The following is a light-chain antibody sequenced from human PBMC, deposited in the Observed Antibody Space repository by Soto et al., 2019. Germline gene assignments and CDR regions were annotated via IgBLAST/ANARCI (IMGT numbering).Light chain of an antibody. CDR2: GGS. CDR1: QAINSY. J-gene: IGKJ4*01. Sequence: IQLTQSPSSLSASVGDRVTITCRASQAINSYLAWYQQEPGKAPKLLIYGGSTLQSGVPSRFSGSGSRTDFTLTISSLQSEDFATYYCQHLYACPLTFGGGTKVEI. V-gene: IGKV1-9*01. CDR3: QHLYACPLT.